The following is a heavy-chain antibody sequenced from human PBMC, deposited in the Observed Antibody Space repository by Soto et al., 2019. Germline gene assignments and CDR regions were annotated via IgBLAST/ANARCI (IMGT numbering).Heavy chain of an antibody. Sequence: PGGSLRLSCAASGFTFSSYWMHWVRQAPGKGLVWVSRINSDGSSTSYADSVKGRFTISRDNAKNTLYLQMNSLRAEDTAVYYCAKGLYSGSYFDYWGQGTLVTVSS. V-gene: IGHV3-74*01. CDR1: GFTFSSYW. D-gene: IGHD1-26*01. J-gene: IGHJ4*02. CDR2: INSDGSST. CDR3: AKGLYSGSYFDY.